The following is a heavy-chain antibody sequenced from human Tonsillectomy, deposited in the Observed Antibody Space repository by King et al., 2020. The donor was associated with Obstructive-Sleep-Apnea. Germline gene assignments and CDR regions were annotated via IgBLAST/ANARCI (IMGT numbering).Heavy chain of an antibody. J-gene: IGHJ4*02. CDR2: IYPGDSDT. D-gene: IGHD2-15*01. CDR3: ARQGGYCSGGSCYLDY. CDR1: GYSFTSYW. Sequence: QLVQSGAEVKKPGESLKISCKGSGYSFTSYWIGLVRQMPWKGLEWRGIIYPGDSDTRYSPSFQVKVTISADKSISTAYLRWSSLKPSDTAMYYCARQGGYCSGGSCYLDYWGQGTLVTVSS. V-gene: IGHV5-51*01.